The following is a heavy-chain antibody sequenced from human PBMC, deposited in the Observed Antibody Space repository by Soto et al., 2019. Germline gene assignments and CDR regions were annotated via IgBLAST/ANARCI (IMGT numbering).Heavy chain of an antibody. V-gene: IGHV5-51*01. J-gene: IGHJ3*02. CDR2: IYPGDSDT. D-gene: IGHD3-9*01. CDR3: ARPSYYDILTGYYAPEAFDI. Sequence: PGESLKISCKGSGYSFTSYWIGWVRQMPGKGLEWMGIIYPGDSDTRYSPSFQGQVTISADKSISTAYLQWSSLKASDTAMYYCARPSYYDILTGYYAPEAFDIWSQATMVTVSS. CDR1: GYSFTSYW.